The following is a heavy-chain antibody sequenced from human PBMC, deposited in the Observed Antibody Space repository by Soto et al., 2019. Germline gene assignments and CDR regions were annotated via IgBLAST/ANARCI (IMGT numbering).Heavy chain of an antibody. V-gene: IGHV1-2*04. Sequence: GASVKVSCKASGYTFTGYYMHWVRQAPGQGLEWMGWINPNSGGTNYAQKFQGWVTMTRDTSISTAYMELSRLRSDDTAVYYCARGTSRDCSSTSCYIIHDNWFDPWGQGTLVTVSS. D-gene: IGHD2-2*02. CDR2: INPNSGGT. CDR1: GYTFTGYY. CDR3: ARGTSRDCSSTSCYIIHDNWFDP. J-gene: IGHJ5*02.